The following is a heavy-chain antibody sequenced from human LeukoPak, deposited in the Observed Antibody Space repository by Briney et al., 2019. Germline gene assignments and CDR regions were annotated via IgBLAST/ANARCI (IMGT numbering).Heavy chain of an antibody. CDR1: GGSISSYY. CDR2: INHSGST. D-gene: IGHD6-19*01. J-gene: IGHJ4*02. V-gene: IGHV4-34*01. CDR3: ARGLIKGIAVAGTG. Sequence: NPSETLSLTCTVSGGSISSYYWTWIRQPPGKGLEWIGEINHSGSTNYNPSLKSRVTISVDTSKNQFSLKLRSVTAADTAVYYCARGLIKGIAVAGTGWGQRTLVTVSS.